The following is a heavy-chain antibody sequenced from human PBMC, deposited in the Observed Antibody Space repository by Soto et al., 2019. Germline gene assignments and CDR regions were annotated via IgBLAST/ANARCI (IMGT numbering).Heavy chain of an antibody. CDR1: KFTFRSYW. CDR3: ARGYSTSPNWFDP. Sequence: EVQLVDSGGGLVQPGGSLRLSCAASKFTFRSYWMHWVRQSPGKGLVWVSRISGDGSSTSYADSVKGRFTISRDNAKNSLYLQMSSLGAEDTALYYCARGYSTSPNWFDPWGQGTLVTVSS. J-gene: IGHJ5*02. CDR2: ISGDGSST. V-gene: IGHV3-74*01. D-gene: IGHD2-2*01.